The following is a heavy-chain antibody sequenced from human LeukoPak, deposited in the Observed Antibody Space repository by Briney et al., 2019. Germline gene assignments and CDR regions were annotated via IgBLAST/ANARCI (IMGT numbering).Heavy chain of an antibody. D-gene: IGHD3-22*01. V-gene: IGHV3-48*01. Sequence: PGGSLRLSCAASGFTFSSYSMNWVRQAPGKGLEWVSYISSSSSTIYYADSVKGRFTISRDNAKNSLYLQMNSLRAEDTAVYYCARDGGYYDSSGYLVSYFDYWGQGTLVIVSS. CDR1: GFTFSSYS. CDR2: ISSSSSTI. CDR3: ARDGGYYDSSGYLVSYFDY. J-gene: IGHJ4*02.